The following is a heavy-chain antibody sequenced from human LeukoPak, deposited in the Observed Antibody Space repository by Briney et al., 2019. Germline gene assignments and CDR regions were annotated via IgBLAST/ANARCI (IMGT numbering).Heavy chain of an antibody. Sequence: SETLSLTCTVSGGSIRSYYWSWIRQPPGKGLEWIAHIHDSGSTSYNPSLKSRVTISVDTSKNQFSLKLSSVTAADTAVYYCARGGSSTSCYDYWGQGTLVTVSS. V-gene: IGHV4-59*12. D-gene: IGHD2-2*01. CDR1: GGSIRSYY. J-gene: IGHJ4*02. CDR2: IHDSGST. CDR3: ARGGSSTSCYDY.